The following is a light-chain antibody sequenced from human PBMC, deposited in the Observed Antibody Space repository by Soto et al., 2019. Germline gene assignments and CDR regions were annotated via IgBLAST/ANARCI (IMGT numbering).Light chain of an antibody. J-gene: IGLJ2*01. Sequence: QLVLTQPPSASGTPGQRVTISCSGSSSNIGSKYVYWYQQLPGTAPKLLIYRNNQRPSGVPDRFSGSRSGTSASLAISGLRSEDEADYYCAAWDDRLSGHVVFGGGTKVTVL. V-gene: IGLV1-47*01. CDR2: RNN. CDR3: AAWDDRLSGHVV. CDR1: SSNIGSKY.